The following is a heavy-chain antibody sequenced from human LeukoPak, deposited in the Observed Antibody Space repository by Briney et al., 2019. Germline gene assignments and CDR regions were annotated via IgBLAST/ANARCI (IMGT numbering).Heavy chain of an antibody. CDR3: ATYRQVLLPFES. CDR1: GFTFSSYG. V-gene: IGHV3-30*02. J-gene: IGHJ4*02. D-gene: IGHD5-18*01. Sequence: GGSLRLSCAASGFTFSSYGMHWVRQAPGKGLDWVAFIHHDGSNKYYADSVRGRFTISRDNSKNTLYLQMNSLRAEDTAIYYCATYRQVLLPFESWGQGTLVTVSS. CDR2: IHHDGSNK.